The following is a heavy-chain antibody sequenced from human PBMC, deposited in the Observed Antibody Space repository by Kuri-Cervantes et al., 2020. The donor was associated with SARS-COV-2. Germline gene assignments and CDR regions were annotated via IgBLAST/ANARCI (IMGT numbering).Heavy chain of an antibody. CDR3: TSLDFWSGYYFDY. CDR2: IRSKAYGGTT. D-gene: IGHD3-3*01. Sequence: GESLKISCSASGFNLSTFNMNWVRQAPGKGLEWVGFIRSKAYGGTTEYAASVKGRFTISRDDSKSIAYLQMNSLKTEDTAVYYCTSLDFWSGYYFDYWGQGTLVTVSS. CDR1: GFNLSTFN. V-gene: IGHV3-49*04. J-gene: IGHJ4*02.